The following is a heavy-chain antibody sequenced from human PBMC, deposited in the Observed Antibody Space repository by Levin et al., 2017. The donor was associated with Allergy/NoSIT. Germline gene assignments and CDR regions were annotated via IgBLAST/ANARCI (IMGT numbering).Heavy chain of an antibody. V-gene: IGHV3-7*01. J-gene: IGHJ4*02. D-gene: IGHD2-21*01. CDR3: TRDLWNAYDY. CDR2: IKPDESGK. Sequence: PGGSLRLSCTASGLGFSTSWMSWVRQAPGKGLEWVAKIKPDESGKYYVGSVKGRFTISRDNAKNSVDLQMNSLRAEDTAVYYCTRDLWNAYDYWGQGTLVTVSS. CDR1: GLGFSTSW.